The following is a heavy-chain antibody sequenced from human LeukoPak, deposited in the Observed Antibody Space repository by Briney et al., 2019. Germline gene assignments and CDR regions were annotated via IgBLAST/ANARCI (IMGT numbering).Heavy chain of an antibody. V-gene: IGHV3-23*01. CDR1: GFTFSSYA. J-gene: IGHJ5*02. Sequence: GGSLRLSCAASGFTFSSYAMSWVRQAPGKGLEWVSAISGSGGSTYYADSVKGRFTISRDNYKNTLYLQMNRLRAEDTAVYYCAKDFAADALIWFDPWGQGTLVTVSS. D-gene: IGHD6-13*01. CDR3: AKDFAADALIWFDP. CDR2: ISGSGGST.